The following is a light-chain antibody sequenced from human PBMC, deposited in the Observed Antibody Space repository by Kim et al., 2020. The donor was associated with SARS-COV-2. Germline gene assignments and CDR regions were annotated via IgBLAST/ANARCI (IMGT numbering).Light chain of an antibody. J-gene: IGKJ1*01. Sequence: VLTQSPGTLSLSPGERATLSCRASQTFITNYLGWYQQKPGQAPRLLIYGASSRATGIPDRFSGSGSGTDFTLTISSLEPEDFAVYYCQQYGSSRWTFGQGTKVDIK. CDR3: QQYGSSRWT. CDR1: QTFITNY. CDR2: GAS. V-gene: IGKV3-20*01.